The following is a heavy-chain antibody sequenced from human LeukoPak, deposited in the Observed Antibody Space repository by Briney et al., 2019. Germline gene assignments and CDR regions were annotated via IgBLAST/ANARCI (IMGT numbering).Heavy chain of an antibody. J-gene: IGHJ5*02. Sequence: GASVKVSCKTSGYTFSRHGITWVRQAPGQGLEWMGWVSGYNGNTNYAQNVQGRVTMTTDTSTSTAYMELRSLRSDDTAVYYCARTVATCITMVRGVISVCWFDPWGQGTLVTVSS. CDR1: GYTFSRHG. CDR2: VSGYNGNT. D-gene: IGHD3-10*01. CDR3: ARTVATCITMVRGVISVCWFDP. V-gene: IGHV1-18*01.